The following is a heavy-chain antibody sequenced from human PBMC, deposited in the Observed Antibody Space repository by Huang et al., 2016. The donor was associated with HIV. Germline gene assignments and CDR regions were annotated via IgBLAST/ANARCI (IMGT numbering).Heavy chain of an antibody. J-gene: IGHJ4*02. CDR1: GHTFNNYD. Sequence: QVQLVQSGAEVKKPGASVKVSCKASGHTFNNYDMHWVRLDAGQGLGWMGVIHPGGDSTTFPQRFQGRVSMPRDASTSTVHMEVTSLRSDDTALYYCALLYDSSSVDYWGQGTLVTVSS. CDR2: IHPGGDST. V-gene: IGHV1-46*02. CDR3: ALLYDSSSVDY. D-gene: IGHD3-22*01.